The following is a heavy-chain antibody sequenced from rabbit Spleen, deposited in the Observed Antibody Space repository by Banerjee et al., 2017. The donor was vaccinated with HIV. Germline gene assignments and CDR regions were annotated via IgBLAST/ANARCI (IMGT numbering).Heavy chain of an antibody. V-gene: IGHV1S7*01. Sequence: QLKESGGGLVQPGGSLKLSCKASGFDFSSYYMSWVRQAPGKGLEWIGYIDPIFGSTYYASWVNGRFTISSHNAQNTLYLQLNSLTAADTATYFCARGGGLWGPGTLSPS. J-gene: IGHJ4*01. CDR1: GFDFSSYY. CDR3: ARGGGL. CDR2: IDPIFGST.